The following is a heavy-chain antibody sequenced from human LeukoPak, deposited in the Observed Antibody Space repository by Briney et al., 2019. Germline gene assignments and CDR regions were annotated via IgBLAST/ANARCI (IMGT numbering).Heavy chain of an antibody. D-gene: IGHD6-6*01. Sequence: ETLSLTCTVSGDSINNRSYYWGWIRQPPGKGLEWIGSIHYSGSTYYNPSLKSRVTISVDTSKNQFSLRLSSVTAADTAVYYCARGSIAPDYWGQGTLVTVSS. CDR3: ARGSIAPDY. CDR2: IHYSGST. J-gene: IGHJ4*02. CDR1: GDSINNRSYY. V-gene: IGHV4-39*01.